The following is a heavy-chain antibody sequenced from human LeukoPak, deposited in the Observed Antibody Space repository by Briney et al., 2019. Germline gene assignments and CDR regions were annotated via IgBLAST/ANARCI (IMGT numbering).Heavy chain of an antibody. CDR1: EFTFSTYT. CDR2: ISSSSDSRYI. CDR3: ARKTDKGDPNAFDF. J-gene: IGHJ3*01. D-gene: IGHD2-21*02. Sequence: AGSLTLSCAASEFTFSTYTMNWVRQAPGKGLEWVSSISSSSDSRYISYADSVKGRFTISRDNAKNSLFLQMNSLRAEDTAVYYCARKTDKGDPNAFDFWGQGTMVTVSS. V-gene: IGHV3-21*01.